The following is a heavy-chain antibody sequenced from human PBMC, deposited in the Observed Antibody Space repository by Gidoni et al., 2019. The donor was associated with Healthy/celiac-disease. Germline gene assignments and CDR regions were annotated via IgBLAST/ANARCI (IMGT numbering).Heavy chain of an antibody. Sequence: QAQLQQWGAGLLKPSETLSLSCAVYGASFSGYSLRWIRQPPGKGLEWIGEINHSGSTNYNPSLKSRVTISVDTSKNQFSLKLSSVTAADTAVYYCARGLQNMNYYGSGSYSQIDYWGQGTLVTVSS. CDR1: GASFSGYS. J-gene: IGHJ4*02. CDR2: INHSGST. D-gene: IGHD3-10*01. CDR3: ARGLQNMNYYGSGSYSQIDY. V-gene: IGHV4-34*01.